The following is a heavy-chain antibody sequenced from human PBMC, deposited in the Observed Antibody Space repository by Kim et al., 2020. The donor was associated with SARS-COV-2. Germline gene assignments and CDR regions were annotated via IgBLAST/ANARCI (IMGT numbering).Heavy chain of an antibody. J-gene: IGHJ1*01. D-gene: IGHD3-22*01. V-gene: IGHV3-74*01. CDR3: ARAGDYDISGYYGVFHH. Sequence: SVKGRMSITRDNAKNTLYLQMNSLRPEDTAVYYCARAGDYDISGYYGVFHHWGQGALVTVSS.